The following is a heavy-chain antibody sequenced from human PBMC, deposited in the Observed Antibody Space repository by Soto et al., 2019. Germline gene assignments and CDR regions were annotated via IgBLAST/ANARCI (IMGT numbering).Heavy chain of an antibody. V-gene: IGHV4-59*01. CDR2: IYYSGST. Sequence: SETLSLTCTVSGGSISSYYWSWIRQPPGKGLEWIGYIYYSGSTNYNPSLKSRVTISVDTSKNQFYLKLSSLTAADTAVYYCARVVVGTVTTKLGEWPYFDDWGQGTLVTVSS. CDR3: ARVVVGTVTTKLGEWPYFDD. D-gene: IGHD4-17*01. J-gene: IGHJ4*02. CDR1: GGSISSYY.